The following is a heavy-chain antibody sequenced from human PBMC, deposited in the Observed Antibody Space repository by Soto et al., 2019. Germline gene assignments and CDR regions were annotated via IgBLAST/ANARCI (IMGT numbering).Heavy chain of an antibody. CDR2: IYPGDSDT. Sequence: GESLKISCKGSGYSFTSYWIGWVRQMPGKGLEWMGIIYPGDSDTRYSPSFQGQVTISADKSISTAYLQWSSLKASDTAMYYCARLVVVAATLLPPYYMDVWGKGTTVTVSS. J-gene: IGHJ6*03. D-gene: IGHD2-15*01. CDR3: ARLVVVAATLLPPYYMDV. CDR1: GYSFTSYW. V-gene: IGHV5-51*01.